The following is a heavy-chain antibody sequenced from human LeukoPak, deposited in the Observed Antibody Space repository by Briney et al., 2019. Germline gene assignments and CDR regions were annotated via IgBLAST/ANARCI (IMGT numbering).Heavy chain of an antibody. CDR2: FYYSGST. Sequence: SETLSLTCTVSGGSISSSSYYWDWIRQPPGKELEWIGNFYYSGSTYYNLSLKSRITISVDTSKNQFSLKLSSVTAADTAVYYCASHHSGASPSDAFDIWGQGTMVTVSS. D-gene: IGHD5-12*01. V-gene: IGHV4-39*01. CDR3: ASHHSGASPSDAFDI. J-gene: IGHJ3*02. CDR1: GGSISSSSYY.